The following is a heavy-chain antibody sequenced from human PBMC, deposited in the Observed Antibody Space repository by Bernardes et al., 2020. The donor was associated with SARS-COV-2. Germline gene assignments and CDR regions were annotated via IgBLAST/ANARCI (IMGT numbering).Heavy chain of an antibody. CDR3: AKDKIVVGGDYYYGMDV. D-gene: IGHD2-2*01. V-gene: IGHV3-23*01. Sequence: GGSLRLSCAVSGFTFSSYAMSWVRQAPGKGLEWVSGISGSGDNAYYADSVKGRLTISRDNSKNTLYLQMNSLGAEDTAVYYCAKDKIVVGGDYYYGMDVWGQGTTVTVSS. CDR2: ISGSGDNA. CDR1: GFTFSSYA. J-gene: IGHJ6*02.